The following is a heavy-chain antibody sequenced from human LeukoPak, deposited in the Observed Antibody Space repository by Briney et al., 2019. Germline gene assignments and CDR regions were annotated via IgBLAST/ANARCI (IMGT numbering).Heavy chain of an antibody. V-gene: IGHV3-43*01. D-gene: IGHD3-16*02. CDR3: ARDWRWGSHRYAFDN. CDR2: ISWDGGST. J-gene: IGHJ4*02. CDR1: GFTFDDYT. Sequence: GGSLRLSCAASGFTFDDYTMHWVRQAPGKGLEWVSLISWDGGSTYYADSVKGRFTISRDNSHNTLYLQMRSLRPEDTAIYYCARDWRWGSHRYAFDNWGQGSLVTVSS.